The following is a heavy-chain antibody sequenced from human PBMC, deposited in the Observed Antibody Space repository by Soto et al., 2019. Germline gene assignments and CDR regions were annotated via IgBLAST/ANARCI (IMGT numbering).Heavy chain of an antibody. V-gene: IGHV3-30*18. D-gene: IGHD3-9*01. J-gene: IGHJ4*02. CDR2: ISYDGSNK. Sequence: PGGSLRLSCAASEFTFSNYGMHWVRQAPGKGLEWVAVISYDGSNKYYADSVKGRFTISRDNSKNTLSLQMNSLRAEDTAVYYCAKEGRFYDILTGYLPQPYFDSWGQGTPVTVSS. CDR3: AKEGRFYDILTGYLPQPYFDS. CDR1: EFTFSNYG.